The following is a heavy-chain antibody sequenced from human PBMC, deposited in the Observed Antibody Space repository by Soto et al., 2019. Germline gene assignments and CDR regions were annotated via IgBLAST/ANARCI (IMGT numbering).Heavy chain of an antibody. CDR3: ARVTCSGGSCYRVDYYGMDV. D-gene: IGHD2-15*01. J-gene: IGHJ6*02. Sequence: SETLSLTCTVSGDSISAYSWSWVRQPPGKGLEWNGNIHYNGNTKYNPSLKSRLTMSVDMSKNHFSLKLTSVTAADTAVYYCARVTCSGGSCYRVDYYGMDVWGQGTTVTVSS. CDR1: GDSISAYS. V-gene: IGHV4-59*01. CDR2: IHYNGNT.